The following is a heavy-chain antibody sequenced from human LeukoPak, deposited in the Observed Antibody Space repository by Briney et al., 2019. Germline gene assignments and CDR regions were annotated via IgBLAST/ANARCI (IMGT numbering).Heavy chain of an antibody. CDR2: IYYIGTT. J-gene: IGHJ4*02. CDR1: GGSISTSSYY. D-gene: IGHD6-25*01. CDR3: ASAVRYSSVQTGANFDH. V-gene: IGHV4-39*06. Sequence: SSETLSLTCTVSGGSISTSSYYWAWIRQPPGKGLEWIGTIYYIGTTYYNASLKSLVSMSVDTSKNQFPLKLTSLTAADTAVYFCASAVRYSSVQTGANFDHWGQGTLVTVSS.